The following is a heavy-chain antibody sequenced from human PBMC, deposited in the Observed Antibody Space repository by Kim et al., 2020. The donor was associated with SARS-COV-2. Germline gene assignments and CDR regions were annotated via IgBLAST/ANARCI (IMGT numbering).Heavy chain of an antibody. J-gene: IGHJ6*02. CDR1: GFTFDDYA. CDR3: AKVFVVAATSYYYYGMDV. V-gene: IGHV3-43*02. Sequence: GGSLRLSCAASGFTFDDYAMHLVRQAPGKGLEWVSLISGDGGSTYYADSVKGRFTISRDNSKNSLYLQMNSLRTEDTALYYCAKVFVVAATSYYYYGMDVWGQGTTVTVSS. D-gene: IGHD2-15*01. CDR2: ISGDGGST.